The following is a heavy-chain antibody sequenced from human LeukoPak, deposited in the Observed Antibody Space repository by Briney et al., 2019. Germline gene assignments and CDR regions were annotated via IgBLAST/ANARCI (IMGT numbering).Heavy chain of an antibody. J-gene: IGHJ3*02. D-gene: IGHD6-13*01. CDR3: ASFYSSSWYGAFDI. Sequence: SETLSLTCTVSGGSISSSSYYWGCIRQPPGKGLEWIGSIYYSGSTYYNPSLKSRVTISVDTSKNQFSLKLSSVTAADTAVYYCASFYSSSWYGAFDIWGQGTMVTVSS. CDR2: IYYSGST. CDR1: GGSISSSSYY. V-gene: IGHV4-39*01.